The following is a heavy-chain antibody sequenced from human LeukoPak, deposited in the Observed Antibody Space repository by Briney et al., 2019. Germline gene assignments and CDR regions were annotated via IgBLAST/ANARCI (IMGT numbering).Heavy chain of an antibody. J-gene: IGHJ6*03. CDR2: MYHSGNT. D-gene: IGHD5-12*01. CDR3: AYIRGCYHYYYMDV. Sequence: MPSETLSLTCAVSGYFISSGYYWGWIRQPPGKGLEWIGSMYHSGNTYFNPSLNSRGTISVDTSKNQFSLTLTAMTAADTAMHYWAYIRGCYHYYYMDVWGKGTTVTVSS. CDR1: GYFISSGYY. V-gene: IGHV4-38-2*01.